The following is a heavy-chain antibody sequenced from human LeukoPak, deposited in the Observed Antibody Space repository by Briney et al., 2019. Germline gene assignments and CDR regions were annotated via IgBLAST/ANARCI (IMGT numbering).Heavy chain of an antibody. CDR1: GGSISSSSYY. V-gene: IGHV4-39*07. J-gene: IGHJ4*02. CDR2: IYYSGST. Sequence: SETLSLTCTVSGGSISSSSYYWGWIRQPPGKGLEWIGSIYYSGSTYYNPSLKSRVTISVDTSKNQFSLKLSSVTAADTAVYYCARVGLVRGAPDYYFDYWGQGTLVTVSS. CDR3: ARVGLVRGAPDYYFDY. D-gene: IGHD3-10*01.